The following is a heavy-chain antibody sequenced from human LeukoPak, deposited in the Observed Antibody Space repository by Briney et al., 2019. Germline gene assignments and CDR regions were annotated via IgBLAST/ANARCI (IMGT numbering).Heavy chain of an antibody. Sequence: SGGSLRLSCEASGFTFSHFAMHWVRQAPGKGLEWVAVISYDGKETYYADSVKGRFTLSRDDSQNTVYLQMNSLRDDDTALYYCVRGSKIRGVIPEGEFDYWGQGTLVTVSS. CDR3: VRGSKIRGVIPEGEFDY. V-gene: IGHV3-30*04. CDR2: ISYDGKET. J-gene: IGHJ4*02. CDR1: GFTFSHFA. D-gene: IGHD3-10*01.